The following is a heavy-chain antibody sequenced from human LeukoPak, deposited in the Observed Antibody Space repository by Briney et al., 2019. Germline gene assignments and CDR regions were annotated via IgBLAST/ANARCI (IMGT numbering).Heavy chain of an antibody. J-gene: IGHJ4*02. D-gene: IGHD2-2*01. CDR3: AKGPLFCSSTSCHHLPFDY. V-gene: IGHV3-74*01. Sequence: GGSLRLSCAASGFTLSDYYMHWVRQAPGKGLVWVAHINGDGSTTNYADSVRGRFTISRDNAKNTLYLQMNSLRAEDTAVYYCAKGPLFCSSTSCHHLPFDYWGQGTLVTVSS. CDR2: INGDGSTT. CDR1: GFTLSDYY.